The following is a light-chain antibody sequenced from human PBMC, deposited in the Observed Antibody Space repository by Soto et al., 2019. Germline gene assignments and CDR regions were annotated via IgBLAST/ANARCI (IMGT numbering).Light chain of an antibody. CDR3: QTWGTGIRV. CDR1: SGHSSYA. CDR2: INSDGSH. Sequence: QLVLTQSPSASASLGASVKFICTLSSGHSSYAIAWHLQQPEKGPRYLMKINSDGSHSKGDGIPDRFSGSSSGAERYLTISSLQSEDEADYYCQTWGTGIRVFGTGTKLTVL. J-gene: IGLJ1*01. V-gene: IGLV4-69*01.